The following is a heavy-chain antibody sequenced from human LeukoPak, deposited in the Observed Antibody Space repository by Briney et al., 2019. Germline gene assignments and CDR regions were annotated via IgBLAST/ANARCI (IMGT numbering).Heavy chain of an antibody. CDR2: INSGGSTL. CDR3: ARIHNLGILAHFDY. D-gene: IGHD1-1*01. J-gene: IGHJ4*02. Sequence: QPGRSLRLSCAASGFTFSSYEMNWVRQAPGKGLEWVSYINSGGSTLYYADSVKGRFTISRDNAKNSLYLQMNSLRAEDTAVYYCARIHNLGILAHFDYWGQGTLVTVSS. CDR1: GFTFSSYE. V-gene: IGHV3-48*03.